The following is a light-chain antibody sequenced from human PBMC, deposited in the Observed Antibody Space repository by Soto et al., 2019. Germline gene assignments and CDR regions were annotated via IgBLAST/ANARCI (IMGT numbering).Light chain of an antibody. CDR1: SSDVGGYNF. CDR2: DVS. CDR3: CSNAGSYTWV. V-gene: IGLV2-11*01. J-gene: IGLJ3*02. Sequence: QSALTQPRSVSGSPGQSVTISCSGSSSDVGGYNFVSWYQQHPGKAPKLMIYDVSKLPSGVPGRFSGSKSGNTASLTFSGLQAEDEADYYCCSNAGSYTWVFGGGTKVTVL.